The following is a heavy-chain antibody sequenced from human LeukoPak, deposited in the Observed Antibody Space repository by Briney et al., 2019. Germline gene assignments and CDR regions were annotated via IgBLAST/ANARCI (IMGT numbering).Heavy chain of an antibody. V-gene: IGHV3-7*01. CDR2: IKEDGSEK. D-gene: IGHD6-13*01. Sequence: PSETLSLTCTVSGGSISSGDYYWSWIRQPPGKGLEWVANIKEDGSEKYYVDSVKGRFTISRDNAKTSLYLQMNSLTAEDTAVYYCARIGSSWARDYWAREPWSPSPQ. J-gene: IGHJ4*02. CDR3: ARIGSSWARDY. CDR1: GGSISSGDYY.